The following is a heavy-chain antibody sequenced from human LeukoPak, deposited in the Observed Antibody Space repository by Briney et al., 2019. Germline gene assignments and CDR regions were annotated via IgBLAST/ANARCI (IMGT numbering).Heavy chain of an antibody. CDR2: SSYSGST. J-gene: IGHJ3*02. CDR1: GGSVSSGSYY. CDR3: ATVRWNDGDAFDI. D-gene: IGHD1-1*01. V-gene: IGHV4-61*01. Sequence: SETLSLTCSVSGGSVSSGSYYWSWIRQPPGKGLEWIGYSSYSGSTSYNPSLKSRVTIAVDTSKNQFSLRLRSETAADTAVYYCATVRWNDGDAFDIWGQGTMVTVSS.